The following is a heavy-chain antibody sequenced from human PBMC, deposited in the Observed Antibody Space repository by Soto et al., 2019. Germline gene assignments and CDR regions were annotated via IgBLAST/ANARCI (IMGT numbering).Heavy chain of an antibody. CDR1: GGTFSSYA. CDR3: AVAARPNYYYYCMDV. V-gene: IGHV1-69*06. CDR2: IIPIFGTA. Sequence: ASVKVSCKASGGTFSSYAISWVRQAPGQGLEWMGGIIPIFGTANYAQKFQGRVTITADKSTSTAYMELSRLRSEDTAVYYCAVAARPNYYYYCMDVWGQGTTGTVSS. D-gene: IGHD6-6*01. J-gene: IGHJ6*02.